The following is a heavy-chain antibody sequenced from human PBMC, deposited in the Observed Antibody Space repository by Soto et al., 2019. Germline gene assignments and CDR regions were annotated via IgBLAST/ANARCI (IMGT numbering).Heavy chain of an antibody. CDR2: ISGGGGST. V-gene: IGHV3-23*01. CDR3: AKGSSFNYFDSYMDV. CDR1: GFIFSSYA. Sequence: GGSLRLSCAASGFIFSSYAMNWVRQAPGKGLEWVSGISGGGGSTHNADSVKGRFTISRDRTKNTLYLQMNSLRAEDTAVYFCAKGSSFNYFDSYMDVWGKGATVTVSS. D-gene: IGHD6-6*01. J-gene: IGHJ6*03.